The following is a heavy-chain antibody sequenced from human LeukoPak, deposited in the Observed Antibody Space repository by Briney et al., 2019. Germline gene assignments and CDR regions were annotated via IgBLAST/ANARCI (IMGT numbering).Heavy chain of an antibody. CDR1: GFTVSSNY. CDR2: IYSGGST. Sequence: GGSLRLSCAASGFTVSSNYMSWVRQAPGKGLKWVSVIYSGGSTYYADSVKGRFTISRDNSKNTLYLQMNSLRAEDTAVYYCARIIHYYYYMDVWGKGTTVTVSS. J-gene: IGHJ6*03. V-gene: IGHV3-53*01. CDR3: ARIIHYYYYMDV.